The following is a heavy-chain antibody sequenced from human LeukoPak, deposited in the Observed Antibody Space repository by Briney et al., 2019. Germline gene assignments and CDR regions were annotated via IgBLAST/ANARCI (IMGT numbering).Heavy chain of an antibody. V-gene: IGHV1-3*01. CDR1: GYTFTSYA. Sequence: ASVKVSCTASGYTFTSYAMHWVRQAPGQRLEWMGWINAGNGNTKYSQKFQGRVTITRDTSASTAYMELSSLRSEDAAVYYCARHPDRAAAGTGFDYWGQGTLVTVSS. CDR3: ARHPDRAAAGTGFDY. D-gene: IGHD6-13*01. J-gene: IGHJ4*02. CDR2: INAGNGNT.